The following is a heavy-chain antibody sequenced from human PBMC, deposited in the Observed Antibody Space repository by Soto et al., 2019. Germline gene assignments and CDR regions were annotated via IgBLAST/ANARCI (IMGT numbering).Heavy chain of an antibody. Sequence: QVQLVQSGAELKKPGSSVKVSCKASGDTFSFYTINWVRQAPGLGLEWMGRVNPILSMSKYAQKFQGRVTMTADKCTSTAYVELRSLRSEDSAFYYCATSYGSGYRAFDYWGQGALVTVSS. CDR1: GDTFSFYT. J-gene: IGHJ4*02. CDR2: VNPILSMS. D-gene: IGHD3-10*01. CDR3: ATSYGSGYRAFDY. V-gene: IGHV1-69*02.